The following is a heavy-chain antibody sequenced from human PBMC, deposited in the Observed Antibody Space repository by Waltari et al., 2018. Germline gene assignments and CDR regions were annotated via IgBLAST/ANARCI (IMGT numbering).Heavy chain of an antibody. J-gene: IGHJ2*01. Sequence: QVQVQQWGAGLLKPSETLSLTCAVYDGSFSGYYWSWIRQPPGKGLEWIGEINHSGNTNYNPSLKSRVTISVDTPKNQFSLKMSSVTAADTAVYYCARSLYYDSSGLPCFDLWGRGTLVTVSS. CDR2: INHSGNT. V-gene: IGHV4-34*01. CDR1: DGSFSGYY. CDR3: ARSLYYDSSGLPCFDL. D-gene: IGHD3-22*01.